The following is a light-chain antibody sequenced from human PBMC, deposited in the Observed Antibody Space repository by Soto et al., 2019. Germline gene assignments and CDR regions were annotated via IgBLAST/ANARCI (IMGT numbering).Light chain of an antibody. Sequence: QSLLTQPSSVSWSPGQSITISSTGPSSDLGGYNYVSWYQHHPGKAPKLIIYDVSNRPSGVSIRFSGSKSDNTASLTISGLQPEDEADYHCSSYTTSNTRQIVFGTGTKVTVL. CDR3: SSYTTSNTRQIV. V-gene: IGLV2-14*03. CDR1: SSDLGGYNY. J-gene: IGLJ1*01. CDR2: DVS.